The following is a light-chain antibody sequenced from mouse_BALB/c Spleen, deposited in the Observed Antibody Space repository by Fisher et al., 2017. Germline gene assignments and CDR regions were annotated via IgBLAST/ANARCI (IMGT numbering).Light chain of an antibody. CDR3: QQRSSYPYT. Sequence: IVMTQTPALMSAFPGEKVPITCSASSSVSYMHWFQQKPGTSPKLWIYSTSNLASGVPARFSGSGSGTSYSLTISRMEAEDAATYYCQQRSSYPYTFGGGTKLEIK. CDR2: STS. J-gene: IGKJ2*01. V-gene: IGKV4-57*01. CDR1: SSVSY.